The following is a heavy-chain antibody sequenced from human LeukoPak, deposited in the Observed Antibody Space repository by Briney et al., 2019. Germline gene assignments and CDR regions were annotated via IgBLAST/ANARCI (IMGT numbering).Heavy chain of an antibody. D-gene: IGHD3-22*01. V-gene: IGHV3-48*02. CDR3: ARAAPYYYDSSGYSAFDS. Sequence: HTGGSLRLSCAASGFTFRSYSMHWVRQAPGKGLEWVSYISSTSSTIYYAHSVKGRFTISRDNAKNSLYLQMNSLRDEDTAVYYCARAAPYYYDSSGYSAFDSWGQGTMVTVSA. CDR2: ISSTSSTI. CDR1: GFTFRSYS. J-gene: IGHJ3*02.